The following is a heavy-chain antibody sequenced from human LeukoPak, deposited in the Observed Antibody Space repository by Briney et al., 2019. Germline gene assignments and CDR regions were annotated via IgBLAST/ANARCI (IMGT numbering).Heavy chain of an antibody. J-gene: IGHJ4*02. V-gene: IGHV3-30*02. CDR3: AKDPIAVAGYYFDY. CDR1: GFTFSSYG. CDR2: IRYDGSNK. D-gene: IGHD6-19*01. Sequence: PGGSLRLSCAASGFTFSSYGMHWVRQAPGKGLEWVAFIRYDGSNKYYADSVKGRFTISRDNSKNTLYLQMNSLRAEDTAMYYCAKDPIAVAGYYFDYWGQGTLVTVSS.